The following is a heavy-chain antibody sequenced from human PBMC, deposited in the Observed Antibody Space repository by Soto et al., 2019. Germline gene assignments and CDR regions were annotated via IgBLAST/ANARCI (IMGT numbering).Heavy chain of an antibody. J-gene: IGHJ5*02. Sequence: QVQLVQSGAEVKKPGASVKVSCKASGYTFTSYGISWVRQAPGQGLEWMGWISAYNGNTNYSQKLQGRVTMTTDTATSIGYMELRGLRSDDTAVYYCAGDLCSGGSCLWFDPWGQGTLVTVSS. CDR1: GYTFTSYG. D-gene: IGHD2-15*01. V-gene: IGHV1-18*01. CDR2: ISAYNGNT. CDR3: AGDLCSGGSCLWFDP.